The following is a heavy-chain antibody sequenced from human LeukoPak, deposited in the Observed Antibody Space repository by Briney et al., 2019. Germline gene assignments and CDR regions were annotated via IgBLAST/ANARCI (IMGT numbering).Heavy chain of an antibody. Sequence: PGGSLRLSCAASGFTFSSYSLNWVRQAPGKGLEWVSSISGSSSYISYVDSVKGRFTVSRDNAKNSLYLQMNSLRAEDTAVYYCASGPGGPAAINNWFDPWGQGTLVTVSS. CDR1: GFTFSSYS. J-gene: IGHJ5*02. D-gene: IGHD2-2*02. CDR3: ASGPGGPAAINNWFDP. V-gene: IGHV3-21*01. CDR2: ISGSSSYI.